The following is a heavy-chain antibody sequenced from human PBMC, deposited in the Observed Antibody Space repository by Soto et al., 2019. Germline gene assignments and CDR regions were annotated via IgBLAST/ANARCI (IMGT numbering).Heavy chain of an antibody. D-gene: IGHD6-19*01. J-gene: IGHJ4*02. V-gene: IGHV1-69*13. Sequence: ASVKVSCKASGGTFSSYAISWVRQAPVQGLEWMGGLIPIFGTANYAQKFQGRVTITADESTSTAYMELSSLRSEDTAVYYCASGGPDSSGWSAMGYWGQGTLVTVSS. CDR1: GGTFSSYA. CDR2: LIPIFGTA. CDR3: ASGGPDSSGWSAMGY.